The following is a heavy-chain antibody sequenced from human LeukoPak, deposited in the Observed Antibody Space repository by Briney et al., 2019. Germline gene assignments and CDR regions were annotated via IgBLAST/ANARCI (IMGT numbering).Heavy chain of an antibody. D-gene: IGHD3-3*01. J-gene: IGHJ4*02. V-gene: IGHV3-30*02. Sequence: GGSLRLSCAASGFTFSSYSMNWVRQAPGKGLEWVAFIRYDGSNTYYADSVKGRFTISRDNSKNTLYLQMNSLRAEDTAVYYCAREGPRITISRSGYGLFDYWGQGTLVTVSS. CDR2: IRYDGSNT. CDR1: GFTFSSYS. CDR3: AREGPRITISRSGYGLFDY.